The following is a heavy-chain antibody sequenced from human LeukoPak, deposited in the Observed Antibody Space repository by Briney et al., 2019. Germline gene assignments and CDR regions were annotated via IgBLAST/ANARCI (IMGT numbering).Heavy chain of an antibody. J-gene: IGHJ4*02. CDR3: ATDDRDNTAMATIPLHY. CDR1: GYTFTGYY. D-gene: IGHD5-18*01. Sequence: VASVKVSCKASGYTFTGYYIHWVRQAPGQGLEWMGLVDPEDGETIYAEKFQGRVTITADTSTDTAYMELSSLRSEDTAVYYCATDDRDNTAMATIPLHYWGQGTLVTVSS. V-gene: IGHV1-69-2*01. CDR2: VDPEDGET.